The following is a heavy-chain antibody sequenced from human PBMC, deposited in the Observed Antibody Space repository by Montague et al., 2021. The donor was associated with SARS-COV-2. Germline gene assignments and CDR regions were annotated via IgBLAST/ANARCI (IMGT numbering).Heavy chain of an antibody. D-gene: IGHD3-9*01. CDR1: GFTFSSYA. CDR2: ISYDGSNK. CDR3: ASPRGPSYYGILTGSAFGY. V-gene: IGHV3-30-3*01. J-gene: IGHJ4*02. Sequence: SLRLSCAASGFTFSSYAMHWVRQAPGKGLEWVAVISYDGSNKYYADSVKGRFTISRDNSKNTLYLQMNSLRAEDTAVYYCASPRGPSYYGILTGSAFGYWGQGTLVTVSS.